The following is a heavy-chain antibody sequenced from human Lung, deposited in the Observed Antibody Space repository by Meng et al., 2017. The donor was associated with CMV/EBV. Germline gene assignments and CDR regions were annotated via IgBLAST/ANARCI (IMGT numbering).Heavy chain of an antibody. CDR1: GYTFTSYD. CDR3: ARNPYSSPGPPSPHVHYYYYGMDV. J-gene: IGHJ6*02. D-gene: IGHD6-13*01. V-gene: IGHV1-8*01. Sequence: ASXXVSXKASGYTFTSYDINWVRQATGQGLEWMGWMNPNSGNTGYAQKFQGRVTMTRNTSISTAHMELSSLRSEDTAVYYCARNPYSSPGPPSPHVHYYYYGMDVWXQGTXVTVSS. CDR2: MNPNSGNT.